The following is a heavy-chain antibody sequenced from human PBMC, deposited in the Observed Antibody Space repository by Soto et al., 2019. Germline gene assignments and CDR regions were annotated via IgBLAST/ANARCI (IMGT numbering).Heavy chain of an antibody. CDR3: VRRVSGNYDY. D-gene: IGHD1-7*01. V-gene: IGHV3-64*01. CDR1: GFTFSSYD. CDR2: ISSNGGTT. J-gene: IGHJ4*02. Sequence: EVQLAESGGGMVQPGGSLRLSCVASGFTFSSYDMHWVRQAPGKGLEYVSSISSNGGTTYYGNSVKGRFTISRDNPKNTLYLPMGSLRAEDMAVYYCVRRVSGNYDYGGQGTLVTVSS.